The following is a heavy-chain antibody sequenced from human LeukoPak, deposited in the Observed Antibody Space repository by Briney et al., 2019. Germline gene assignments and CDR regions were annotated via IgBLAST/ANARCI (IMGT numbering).Heavy chain of an antibody. CDR2: IYYSGST. CDR3: ARDRGGDIVVVPAIDAFDI. Sequence: PSETLSLTCTVSGGSISSYYWSWIRQPPGKGLEWIGYIYYSGSTNYNLSLKSRVTISVDTSKNQFSLKLSSVTAADTAVYYCARDRGGDIVVVPAIDAFDIWGQGTMVTVSS. J-gene: IGHJ3*02. CDR1: GGSISSYY. V-gene: IGHV4-59*01. D-gene: IGHD2-2*01.